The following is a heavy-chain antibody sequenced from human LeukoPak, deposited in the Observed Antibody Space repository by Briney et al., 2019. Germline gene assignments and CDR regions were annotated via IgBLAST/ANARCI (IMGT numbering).Heavy chain of an antibody. D-gene: IGHD3-16*01. V-gene: IGHV4-38-2*01. J-gene: IGHJ5*02. CDR2: ISYYGST. CDR1: GYSITEGFS. CDR3: ARVGAIPGIDP. Sequence: PSETLSLTCAVSGYSITEGFSWGWIRQPPGQGLEWIASISYYGSTYSKSTLQSRLTISRDTSKNEFSLGLTSVTATDTAVYYCARVGAIPGIDPWGQGTPVTVSS.